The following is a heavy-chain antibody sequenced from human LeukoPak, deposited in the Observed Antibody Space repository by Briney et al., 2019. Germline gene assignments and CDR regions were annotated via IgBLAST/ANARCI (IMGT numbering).Heavy chain of an antibody. CDR2: FDPEDGET. CDR3: ARALNDYVWGIPCFDY. V-gene: IGHV1-24*01. J-gene: IGHJ4*02. D-gene: IGHD3-16*01. CDR1: GYTLTELS. Sequence: ASVKVSCKVSGYTLTELSMHWVRQAPGKGLEWMGGFDPEDGETIYAQKFQGRVTMTEDTSTDTAYMELSSLRSEDTAVYYCARALNDYVWGIPCFDYWGQGTLVTVSS.